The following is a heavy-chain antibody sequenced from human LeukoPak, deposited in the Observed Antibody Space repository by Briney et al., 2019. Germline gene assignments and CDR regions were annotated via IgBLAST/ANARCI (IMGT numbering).Heavy chain of an antibody. CDR1: GDTFSTNV. V-gene: IGHV1-69*05. CDR2: LIPLFGTA. D-gene: IGHD2-2*01. J-gene: IGHJ4*02. CDR3: ARGGGPYASTGFFAGPYDY. Sequence: SVKVSCKASGDTFSTNVISWVRRAPGQGLEWTGGLIPLFGTAHYAQKLQGRVTITTDESTSTAYMVLSSLRSDDTAVYYCARGGGPYASTGFFAGPYDYWGQGTLVSVSS.